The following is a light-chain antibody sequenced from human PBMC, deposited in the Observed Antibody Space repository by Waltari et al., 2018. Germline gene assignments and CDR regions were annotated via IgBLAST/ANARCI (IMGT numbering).Light chain of an antibody. J-gene: IGLJ2*01. CDR1: SSNIGAGYD. CDR3: QSYDTSLSGAV. V-gene: IGLV1-40*01. CDR2: HNN. Sequence: QSVLTQPPSVSGAPGQRVTISCTGRSSNIGAGYDVHRYKQFPGTAPKPLIYHNNDRPSGVPDRFSGSKSGTSASLAINGLQADDAADYYCQSYDTSLSGAVFGGGTKLTVL.